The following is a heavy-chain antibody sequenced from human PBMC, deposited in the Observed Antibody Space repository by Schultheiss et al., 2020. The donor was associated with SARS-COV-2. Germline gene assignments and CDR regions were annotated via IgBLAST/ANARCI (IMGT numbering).Heavy chain of an antibody. CDR2: ISAYNGNT. CDR1: GYTFTSYG. V-gene: IGHV1-18*04. J-gene: IGHJ6*02. CDR3: ARDITIFGVVMGGMDV. D-gene: IGHD3-3*01. Sequence: ASVKVSCKASGYTFTSYGISWVRQAPGQGLEWMGWISAYNGNTNYAQKLQGRVTMTTDTSTSTAYMELRSLRSDDTAVYYCARDITIFGVVMGGMDVWGQGTTVTVSS.